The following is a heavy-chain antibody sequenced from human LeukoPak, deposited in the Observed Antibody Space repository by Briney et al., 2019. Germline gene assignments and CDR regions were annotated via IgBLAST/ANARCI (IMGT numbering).Heavy chain of an antibody. Sequence: GASVKVSCKASGYTFTGYYMHWVRQAPGQGLEWMGWINPNSGGTNYAQKFQGRVTMTRDTSISTAYMELSRLRSDDTAVYYRARVLTIAAADFDYWGQGTLVTVSS. CDR1: GYTFTGYY. J-gene: IGHJ4*02. CDR2: INPNSGGT. D-gene: IGHD6-13*01. V-gene: IGHV1-2*02. CDR3: ARVLTIAAADFDY.